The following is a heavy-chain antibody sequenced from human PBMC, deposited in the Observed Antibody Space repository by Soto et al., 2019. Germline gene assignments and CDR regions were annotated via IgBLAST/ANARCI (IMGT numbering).Heavy chain of an antibody. CDR2: IWYDGSNK. J-gene: IGHJ4*02. D-gene: IGHD3-22*01. CDR1: GFTFSSYG. CDR3: ARWYYYDSSNEDYFDY. V-gene: IGHV3-33*01. Sequence: PVGSLRLSCAASGFTFSSYGMHWVRQAPGKGLEWVAVIWYDGSNKYYADSVKGRFTISRDNSKNTLYLQMNSLRAEDTAVYYCARWYYYDSSNEDYFDYWGQGTLVTVSS.